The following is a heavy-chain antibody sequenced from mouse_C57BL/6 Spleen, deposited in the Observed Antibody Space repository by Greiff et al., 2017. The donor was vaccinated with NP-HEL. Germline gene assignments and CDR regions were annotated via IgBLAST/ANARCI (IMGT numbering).Heavy chain of an antibody. CDR3: ARAVDYDEGFAY. CDR2: ISYDGSN. CDR1: GYSITSGYY. J-gene: IGHJ3*01. V-gene: IGHV3-6*01. Sequence: ESGPGLVKPSQSLSLTCSVTGYSITSGYYWNWIRQFPGNKLEWMGYISYDGSNNYNPSLKNRISITRDTSKNQFFLKLNSVTTEDTATYYCARAVDYDEGFAYWGQGTLVTVSA. D-gene: IGHD2-4*01.